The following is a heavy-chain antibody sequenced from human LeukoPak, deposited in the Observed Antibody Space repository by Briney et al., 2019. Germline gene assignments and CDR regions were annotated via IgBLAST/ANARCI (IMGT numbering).Heavy chain of an antibody. Sequence: GGSLRLSCAASGFTFSSYGMHWVRQAPGKGLEWVAFIRHDGSNKNYADSVKGRFTISRDNSKNTLYLQMNSLRAEDTAVYYCARDEVTIPLDYWGQGTLVTVSS. J-gene: IGHJ4*02. CDR1: GFTFSSYG. CDR2: IRHDGSNK. V-gene: IGHV3-30*02. D-gene: IGHD4-17*01. CDR3: ARDEVTIPLDY.